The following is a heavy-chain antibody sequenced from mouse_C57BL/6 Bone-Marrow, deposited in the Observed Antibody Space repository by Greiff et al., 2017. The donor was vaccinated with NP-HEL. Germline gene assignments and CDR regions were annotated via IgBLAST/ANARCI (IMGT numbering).Heavy chain of an antibody. D-gene: IGHD1-1*01. CDR2: IHPNSGST. Sequence: QVQLQQPGAELVKPGASVKLSCKASGYTFTSYWMHWVKQRPGQGLEWIGMIHPNSGSTNYNEKFKSKATLTVDKSSSTAYMQLSSLTSEDCAVYYCARAPCAAVVAGYFDVWGTGTTVTVSS. CDR3: ARAPCAAVVAGYFDV. V-gene: IGHV1-64*01. CDR1: GYTFTSYW. J-gene: IGHJ1*03.